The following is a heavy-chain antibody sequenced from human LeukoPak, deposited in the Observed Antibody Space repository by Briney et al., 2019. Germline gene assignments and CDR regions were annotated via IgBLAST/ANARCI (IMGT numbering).Heavy chain of an antibody. D-gene: IGHD3-22*01. CDR1: GFTFSSYA. Sequence: GGSLRLSCAASGFTFSSYAMSWVRQAPGKGLEWVSAISGSGGSTYYADSVKGRFTISRDNSKNTLYLQMNSLRAEDTAVYYCANRPRYYYDSSGIGYYYYGMDVWGQGTTVTVSS. CDR3: ANRPRYYYDSSGIGYYYYGMDV. J-gene: IGHJ6*02. V-gene: IGHV3-23*01. CDR2: ISGSGGST.